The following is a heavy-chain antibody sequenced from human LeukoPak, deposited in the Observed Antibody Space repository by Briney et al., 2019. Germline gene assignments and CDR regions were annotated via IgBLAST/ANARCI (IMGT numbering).Heavy chain of an antibody. CDR1: GYTFTSYY. CDR3: AKSSWSRNVFDY. Sequence: ASVNVSCKASGYTFTSYYMHWVRQAPGQGLEWMGIINPSGGSTSYAQKFQGRVTMTRDTSTSTVYMELSSLRSEDTAVYYCAKSSWSRNVFDYWGQGTLVTVSS. J-gene: IGHJ4*02. CDR2: INPSGGST. D-gene: IGHD6-13*01. V-gene: IGHV1-46*01.